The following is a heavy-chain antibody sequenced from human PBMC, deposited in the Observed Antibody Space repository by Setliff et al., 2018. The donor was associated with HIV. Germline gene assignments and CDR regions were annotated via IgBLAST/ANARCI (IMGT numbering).Heavy chain of an antibody. CDR2: IYHSGST. D-gene: IGHD3-22*01. CDR1: GDSIKSDGYY. CDR3: AREGGGAYFDSSGYYFDY. V-gene: IGHV4-31*03. J-gene: IGHJ4*02. Sequence: PSETLSLTCTVSGDSIKSDGYYWSWIRQHPGNGLEWIGFIYHSGSTHYNPSLASRVTISVDTSKNQYSLKLSSVTAADTAVYYCAREGGGAYFDSSGYYFDYWGQGRLVTVSS.